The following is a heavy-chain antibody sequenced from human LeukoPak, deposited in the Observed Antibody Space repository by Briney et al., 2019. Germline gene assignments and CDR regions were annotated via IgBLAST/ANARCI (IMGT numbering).Heavy chain of an antibody. V-gene: IGHV3-30*18. D-gene: IGHD2-21*02. CDR2: ISYDGSNK. Sequence: GGSLRLSCAASGFTFSSYGMHWVRQAPGKGLEWVAVISYDGSNKYYADSVKGRFTISRDNSKNTLYLQMNSLRAEDTVVYYCAKDPRAYCGGDCSYFDYWGQGTLVTVSS. CDR3: AKDPRAYCGGDCSYFDY. J-gene: IGHJ4*02. CDR1: GFTFSSYG.